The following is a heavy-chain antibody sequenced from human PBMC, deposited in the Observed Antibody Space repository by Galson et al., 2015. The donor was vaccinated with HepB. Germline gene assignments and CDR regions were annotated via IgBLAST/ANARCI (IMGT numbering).Heavy chain of an antibody. CDR3: ARDRAYRGLDGFDI. V-gene: IGHV3-48*02. J-gene: IGHJ3*02. D-gene: IGHD3-10*01. Sequence: SLRLSCAASGFTFKTYSMNWVRQAPGKGLEWISYISSSSSTIYYADSVKGRFTISRDNAKNSLYLQMHSLGDEDTAVYYCARDRAYRGLDGFDIWGQGTMVTVSS. CDR1: GFTFKTYS. CDR2: ISSSSSTI.